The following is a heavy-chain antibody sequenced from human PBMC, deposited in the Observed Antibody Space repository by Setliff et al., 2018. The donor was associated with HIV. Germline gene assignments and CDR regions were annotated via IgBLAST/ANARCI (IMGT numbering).Heavy chain of an antibody. CDR3: GRYRKWGSAFDM. CDR1: GGTFSNYA. Sequence: ASVKVSCKASGGTFSNYAISWVRQAPGQGLEWMGGIIPIFGTANYAQKFQGRVTITADESTNTAYMELSNLRSEDTAVYYCGRYRKWGSAFDMWGQGTMVTVSS. V-gene: IGHV1-69*13. D-gene: IGHD7-27*01. CDR2: IIPIFGTA. J-gene: IGHJ3*02.